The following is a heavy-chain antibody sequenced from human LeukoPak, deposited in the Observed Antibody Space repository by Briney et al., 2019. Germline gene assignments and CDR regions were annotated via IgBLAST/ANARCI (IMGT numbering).Heavy chain of an antibody. CDR2: ISSSSSYI. D-gene: IGHD2-2*02. V-gene: IGHV3-21*01. J-gene: IGHJ4*02. CDR1: GFTFSSYA. Sequence: PGGSLRLSCAASGFTFSSYAMHWVRQAPGKGLEWVSSISSSSSYIYYADSVKGRFTISRDNAKNSLYLQMNSLRAEDTAVYYCARTPGIVVVPAAIRGGPHDYWGQGTLVTVSS. CDR3: ARTPGIVVVPAAIRGGPHDY.